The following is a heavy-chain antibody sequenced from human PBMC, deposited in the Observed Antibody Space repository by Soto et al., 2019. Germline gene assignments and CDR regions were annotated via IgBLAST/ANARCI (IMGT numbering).Heavy chain of an antibody. CDR1: GGSISSSSYY. CDR3: ARHLTYCSAGSCYSDFPYYGMDV. J-gene: IGHJ6*02. Sequence: QLQLQESGPGLVKPSETLSLTCTVSGGSISSSSYYWGWIRQPPGKGLEWIGSIFYSGSTYYNPSLQSRVPLSVDTSQTQFSLTLSSVTAADTAVYYCARHLTYCSAGSCYSDFPYYGMDVWGQGTTVTVSS. D-gene: IGHD2-15*01. V-gene: IGHV4-39*01. CDR2: IFYSGST.